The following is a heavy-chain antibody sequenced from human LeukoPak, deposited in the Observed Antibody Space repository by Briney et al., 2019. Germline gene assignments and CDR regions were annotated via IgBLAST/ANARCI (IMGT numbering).Heavy chain of an antibody. D-gene: IGHD2-2*01. CDR2: ISYGGSNR. V-gene: IGHV3-30*18. CDR1: GFTFSDYY. CDR3: AKDLQGHYALDY. Sequence: GGSLRLSCAASGFTFSDYYMSWIRQAPGKGLEWVAVISYGGSNRYYADSVKGRSTISRDNSKNTLYLQMNSLRTEDTAVYYCAKDLQGHYALDYWGQGTLVTVSS. J-gene: IGHJ4*02.